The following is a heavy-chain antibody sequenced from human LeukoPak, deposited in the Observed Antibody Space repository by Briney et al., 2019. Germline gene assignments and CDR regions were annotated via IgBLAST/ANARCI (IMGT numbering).Heavy chain of an antibody. CDR3: ARLLSVAAAGSAANWFDP. CDR1: GYSFSSNW. J-gene: IGHJ5*02. V-gene: IGHV5-51*01. Sequence: GESLKISCKGSGYSFSSNWIGWVRQMPGKGLEWMGIIYPGDSDTRYSPSFQGQVTISADKSISTAYLQWSSLKASDTAMYYCARLLSVAAAGSAANWFDPWGQGTLVTVSS. CDR2: IYPGDSDT. D-gene: IGHD6-13*01.